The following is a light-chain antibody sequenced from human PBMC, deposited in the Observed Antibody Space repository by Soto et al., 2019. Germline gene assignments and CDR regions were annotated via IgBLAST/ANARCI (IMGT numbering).Light chain of an antibody. V-gene: IGKV3-15*01. Sequence: EIVMTQSPATLSVSPGERATLSCRASQSVSRNLAWYQQKPGQAPRLLIYDASTRATGIPARFSGSGSGAEFTLSISSLQSDDFAAYYCQQYEDWTYTFGQGTK. CDR1: QSVSRN. CDR2: DAS. CDR3: QQYEDWTYT. J-gene: IGKJ2*01.